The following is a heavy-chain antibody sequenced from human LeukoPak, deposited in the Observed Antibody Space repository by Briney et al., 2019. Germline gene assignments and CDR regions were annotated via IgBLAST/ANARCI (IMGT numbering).Heavy chain of an antibody. CDR1: GFTFSSYS. D-gene: IGHD2-2*02. Sequence: GGSLRLSCAASGFTFSSYSMNWVRQAPGKGLECVSSISSSSSYIYYADSVKGRFTISRDNAKNSLYLQMNSLRAEDTAVYYCARGGSLKYCSSTSCYNHDYWGQGTLVTVSS. J-gene: IGHJ4*02. V-gene: IGHV3-21*01. CDR2: ISSSSSYI. CDR3: ARGGSLKYCSSTSCYNHDY.